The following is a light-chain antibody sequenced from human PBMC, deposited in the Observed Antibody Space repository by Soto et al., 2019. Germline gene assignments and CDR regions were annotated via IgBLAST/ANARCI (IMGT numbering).Light chain of an antibody. J-gene: IGKJ1*01. Sequence: EIVLTQSPATLSVSPGERVILSCRASQSVEISLAWYQQKPGQAPRLLIYGASSRATGIPDRFSGSGSGTDFTLTISRMAPEDFAVYYCQQYGSPGTFGQGTKVDIK. CDR1: QSVEIS. CDR2: GAS. CDR3: QQYGSPGT. V-gene: IGKV3-20*01.